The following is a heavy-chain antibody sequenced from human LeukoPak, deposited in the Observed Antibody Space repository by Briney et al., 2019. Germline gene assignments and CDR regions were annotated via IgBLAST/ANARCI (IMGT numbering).Heavy chain of an antibody. V-gene: IGHV4-39*01. Sequence: SETLSLTCTVSGGSLSRGAYYWGWIRQPPGKGLESIGTVHYSGSTYYNPSLKSRVTISIDTSKNQFSLQLTSVTAADTAVYYCARRRDSYYHDTSPYYFLWGQGTLVTVSS. D-gene: IGHD3-22*01. J-gene: IGHJ4*02. CDR3: ARRRDSYYHDTSPYYFL. CDR1: GGSLSRGAYY. CDR2: VHYSGST.